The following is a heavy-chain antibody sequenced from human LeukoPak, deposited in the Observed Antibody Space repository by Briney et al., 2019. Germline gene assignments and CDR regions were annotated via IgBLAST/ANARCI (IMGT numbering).Heavy chain of an antibody. CDR1: GYSFTSYW. CDR2: IYPGDSDT. D-gene: IGHD6-6*01. CDR3: ARGREYSSSPYRFDY. J-gene: IGHJ4*02. Sequence: PGESLKISCKGFGYSFTSYWIGWVRQMPGKGLEWMGIIYPGDSDTRYSPSFQGQVTISADKSISTAYLQWSSLKASDTAMYYCARGREYSSSPYRFDYWGQGTLVTVSS. V-gene: IGHV5-51*01.